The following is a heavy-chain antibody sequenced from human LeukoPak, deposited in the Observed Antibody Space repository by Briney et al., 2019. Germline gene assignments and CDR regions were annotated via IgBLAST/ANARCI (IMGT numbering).Heavy chain of an antibody. CDR3: ARDPESSSFFDY. CDR2: ISYDGGNK. D-gene: IGHD6-6*01. Sequence: SGGSLRLSCAASGFTFSSYAMHWVRQAPGKGLEWVAVISYDGGNKYYADSVKGRFTISRDNSKNTLYLQMNSLRAEDTAVYYCARDPESSSFFDYWGQGTLVTVSS. J-gene: IGHJ4*02. V-gene: IGHV3-30*04. CDR1: GFTFSSYA.